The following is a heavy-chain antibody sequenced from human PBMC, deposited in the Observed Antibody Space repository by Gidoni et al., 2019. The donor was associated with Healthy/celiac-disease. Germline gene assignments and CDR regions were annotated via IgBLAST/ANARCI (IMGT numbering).Heavy chain of an antibody. D-gene: IGHD3-22*01. J-gene: IGHJ4*02. V-gene: IGHV3-23*01. CDR2: ISGIGGST. CDR3: AKVYTFYYDSSGYY. Sequence: EVQLLESGGGFVQPGGSLRLSCAASGFTFNSYAMTWVRQAPGKGLEWVSSISGIGGSTFYADSVKGRFTISRDNSKNTLYLQMNSLRAEDTAVYYCAKVYTFYYDSSGYYWGQGTLVTVSS. CDR1: GFTFNSYA.